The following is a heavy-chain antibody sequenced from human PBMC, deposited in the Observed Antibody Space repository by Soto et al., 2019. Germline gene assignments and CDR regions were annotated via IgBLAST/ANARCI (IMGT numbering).Heavy chain of an antibody. J-gene: IGHJ4*02. Sequence: GASVKVSCKASGYTFRNYGISWVRQAPGQGLEWMGRISPFNGNIKFGQKFQGRVTMTTDTSTSIAYMELTSLTSDDTAVYYCAKEEDSQALDFWGQGTLVTVSS. V-gene: IGHV1-18*01. CDR2: ISPFNGNI. CDR1: GYTFRNYG. CDR3: AKEEDSQALDF.